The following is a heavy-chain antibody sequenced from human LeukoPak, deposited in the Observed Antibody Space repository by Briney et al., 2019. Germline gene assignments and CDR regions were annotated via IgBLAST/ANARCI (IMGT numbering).Heavy chain of an antibody. Sequence: GGSLRLSCAASGFTFSTYGMSWVRQAPGKGLEWVSAISGSGGSTYYADSVKGRFTISRDNSKNTLYLQMNSLRAEDTAVYYCAKAFSSGWYKSHRGLGDWGQGTLVTVSS. J-gene: IGHJ4*02. D-gene: IGHD6-19*01. CDR3: AKAFSSGWYKSHRGLGD. V-gene: IGHV3-23*01. CDR2: ISGSGGST. CDR1: GFTFSTYG.